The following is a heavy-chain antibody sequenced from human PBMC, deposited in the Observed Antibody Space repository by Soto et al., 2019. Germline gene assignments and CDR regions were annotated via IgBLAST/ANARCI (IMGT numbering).Heavy chain of an antibody. CDR3: ARGVYGGERGGYYYGMDV. CDR1: GDSVSSNSAA. V-gene: IGHV6-1*01. J-gene: IGHJ6*02. CDR2: TYYRSKWYN. Sequence: PSQTLSLTCAISGDSVSSNSAAWNWIRQSPSRGLEWLGRTYYRSKWYNDYAVSVKGRITINPDTSKNQFSLQLNSVTPEDTAVYYCARGVYGGERGGYYYGMDVWGQGTTVTVSS. D-gene: IGHD2-21*01.